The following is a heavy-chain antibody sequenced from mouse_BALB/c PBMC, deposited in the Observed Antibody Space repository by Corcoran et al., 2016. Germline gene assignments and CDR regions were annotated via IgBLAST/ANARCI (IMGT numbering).Heavy chain of an antibody. CDR3: AREGTVVATRYAMDY. J-gene: IGHJ4*01. D-gene: IGHD1-1*01. Sequence: EVQLQQSGPELVKPGASVKMSCKASGYTFTSYVMHWVKQKPGQGLEWIGYINPYNDGTKYNEKFKGKATLTSDKSSSTAYMELSSLTSEDSAVYYGAREGTVVATRYAMDYWGQGTSVTVSS. CDR1: GYTFTSYV. V-gene: IGHV1S136*01. CDR2: INPYNDGT.